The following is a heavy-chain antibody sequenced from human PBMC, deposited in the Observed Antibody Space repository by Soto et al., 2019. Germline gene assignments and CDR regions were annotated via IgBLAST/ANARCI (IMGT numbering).Heavy chain of an antibody. V-gene: IGHV3-73*01. CDR1: GFTFSGSA. J-gene: IGHJ5*02. Sequence: GGSLSLSCAASGFTFSGSAMHWVRQASGQGLEWIGRIRTKADNYATAYAASVKGRFTMSRDDLKKTAYLQMNSLKIEDTAVYYCTRRETGSSPQFDPWGQGTLVTVSS. CDR3: TRRETGSSPQFDP. D-gene: IGHD7-27*01. CDR2: IRTKADNYAT.